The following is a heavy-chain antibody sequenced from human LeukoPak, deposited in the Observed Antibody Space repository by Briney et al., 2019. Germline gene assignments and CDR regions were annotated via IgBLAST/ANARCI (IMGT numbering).Heavy chain of an antibody. Sequence: GGSLRLPCAAPGFTFSSYWMSWVRQSPGKGLEWVANIKPDGSGKYFMDSVKGRFTISRDNAKNALYLEMNSLRAEDTAEYFCARERMYSGSGSTYPYYDYWGQGTLVTVSS. V-gene: IGHV3-7*01. CDR3: ARERMYSGSGSTYPYYDY. CDR1: GFTFSSYW. J-gene: IGHJ4*02. D-gene: IGHD3-10*01. CDR2: IKPDGSGK.